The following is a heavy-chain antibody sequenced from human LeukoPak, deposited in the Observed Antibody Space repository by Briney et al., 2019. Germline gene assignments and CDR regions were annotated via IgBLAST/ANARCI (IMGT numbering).Heavy chain of an antibody. CDR1: GYSINNYW. CDR2: IYPADSDI. V-gene: IGHV5-51*01. J-gene: IGHJ5*02. D-gene: IGHD2-15*01. Sequence: GASLKISCKGSGYSINNYWIGWVRQLPGKGLEWMGIIYPADSDIRYSPSFQGQVTISADKSISTAYLQWSSLKASDTAMYYCARQEYCSGGSCYTWFDPWGQGTLVTVSS. CDR3: ARQEYCSGGSCYTWFDP.